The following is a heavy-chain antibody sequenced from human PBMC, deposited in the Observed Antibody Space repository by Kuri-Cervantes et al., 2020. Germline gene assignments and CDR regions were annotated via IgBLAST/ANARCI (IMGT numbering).Heavy chain of an antibody. Sequence: GESLKISCVASGFTVSSNYMSWVRQGPGKGLEWVSVIYSGGSTYYADSVKGRFTISRDNSKNSLFLQVTSLTAEDTAIYYCARAGAINTVDFWGRGTLVTVSS. D-gene: IGHD5-24*01. J-gene: IGHJ4*02. V-gene: IGHV3-53*01. CDR3: ARAGAINTVDF. CDR2: IYSGGST. CDR1: GFTVSSNY.